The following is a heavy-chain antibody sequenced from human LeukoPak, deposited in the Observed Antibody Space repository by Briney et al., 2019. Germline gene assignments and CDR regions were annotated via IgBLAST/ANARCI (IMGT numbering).Heavy chain of an antibody. V-gene: IGHV4-34*01. D-gene: IGHD5-18*01. CDR3: ARFSVRGYSYGAYYYYGTDV. Sequence: SETLSLTCAVYGGSFSGYYWSWIRQPPGKGLEWIGEINHSGSTNYNPSLKSRVTISVDTSKNQFSLKLSSVTAADTAVYYCARFSVRGYSYGAYYYYGTDVWGQGTTVTVSS. CDR1: GGSFSGYY. CDR2: INHSGST. J-gene: IGHJ6*02.